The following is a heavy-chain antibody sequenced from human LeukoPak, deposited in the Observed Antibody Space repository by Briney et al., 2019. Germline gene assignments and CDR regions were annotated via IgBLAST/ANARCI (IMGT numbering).Heavy chain of an antibody. CDR2: FDPEDGET. CDR1: GYTLTELS. V-gene: IGHV1-24*01. Sequence: ASVKVSCKVSGYTLTELSMHWVRQAPGKGLEWRGGFDPEDGETIYAQKFQGRVTMTEDTSTDTAYMELSSLRSEDTAVYYCATDLTRSGGSLDWGQGTLVTVSS. J-gene: IGHJ4*02. CDR3: ATDLTRSGGSLD. D-gene: IGHD2-15*01.